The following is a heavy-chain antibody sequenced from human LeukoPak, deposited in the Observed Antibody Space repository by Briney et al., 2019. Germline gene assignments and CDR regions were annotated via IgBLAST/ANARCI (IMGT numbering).Heavy chain of an antibody. CDR1: GGTFSSYA. J-gene: IGHJ6*02. Sequence: EASVKVSCKASGGTFSSYAISWVRQAPGQGLEWMGRIIPILGIANYAQKFHGRVTITADKSTSTAYMELSSLRSEDTAVYYCARDFSWTGDYYYYGMDVWGQGTTVTVSS. V-gene: IGHV1-69*04. D-gene: IGHD3/OR15-3a*01. CDR2: IIPILGIA. CDR3: ARDFSWTGDYYYYGMDV.